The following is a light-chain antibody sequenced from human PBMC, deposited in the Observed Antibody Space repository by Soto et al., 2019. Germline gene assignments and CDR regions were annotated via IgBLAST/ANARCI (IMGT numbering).Light chain of an antibody. CDR2: DAS. CDR1: QNIDTY. V-gene: IGKV3-11*02. Sequence: EIVLTHTPSTLSLSPGERVTLSCRASQNIDTYLAWYQQKPGQAPSLLIYDASSRATGLPARFSGSGSGRDFTLTITSLEPEDSEVYYCQQRRNGPLTFGGGTKVDIK. CDR3: QQRRNGPLT. J-gene: IGKJ4*01.